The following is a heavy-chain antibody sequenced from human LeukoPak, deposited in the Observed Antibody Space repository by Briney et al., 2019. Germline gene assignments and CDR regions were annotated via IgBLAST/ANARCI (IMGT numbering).Heavy chain of an antibody. CDR1: GFTFSDYY. Sequence: GGSLRLSCAASGFTFSDYYMSWIRQAPGKGLEWVSYISSSGSTIYYADSVKGRFTISRDNAKNSLYLQMNSLRAEDTAMYYCAREDLGYDSIEGAFDIWGQGKMVTVSS. J-gene: IGHJ3*02. CDR3: AREDLGYDSIEGAFDI. D-gene: IGHD3-22*01. CDR2: ISSSGSTI. V-gene: IGHV3-11*04.